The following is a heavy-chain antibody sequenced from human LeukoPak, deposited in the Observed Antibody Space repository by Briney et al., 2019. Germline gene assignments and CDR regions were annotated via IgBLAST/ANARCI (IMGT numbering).Heavy chain of an antibody. Sequence: GGSLRLSCAASGFTFSSYGMHWVRQAPGKGLEWVAVISYDGSNKYYADSVKGRFTISRDNSKNTLYLQMNSLRAEDTAVYYCAKSLVVVAAVPFDYWGQGTLVTVSS. V-gene: IGHV3-30*18. CDR2: ISYDGSNK. CDR1: GFTFSSYG. J-gene: IGHJ4*02. CDR3: AKSLVVVAAVPFDY. D-gene: IGHD2-15*01.